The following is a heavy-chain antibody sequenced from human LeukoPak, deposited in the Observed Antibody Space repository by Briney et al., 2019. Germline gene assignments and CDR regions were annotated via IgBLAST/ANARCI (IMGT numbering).Heavy chain of an antibody. CDR2: IWYDGSNK. Sequence: PGGSLRLSCAASGFTFSSYGMHWVRQAPGKGLEWVALIWYDGSNKYYADSVKGRFTISRDNSKNTLYLQMNSLRAEDTAVYYCATRLRWPPEYFDYWGQGTLVTVSS. D-gene: IGHD4-23*01. CDR3: ATRLRWPPEYFDY. J-gene: IGHJ4*02. CDR1: GFTFSSYG. V-gene: IGHV3-30*02.